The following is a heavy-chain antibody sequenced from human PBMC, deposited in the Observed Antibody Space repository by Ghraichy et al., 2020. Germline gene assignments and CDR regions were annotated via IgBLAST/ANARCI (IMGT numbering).Heavy chain of an antibody. V-gene: IGHV3-23*01. Sequence: GGSLRLSCAASGFTFSSYAMSWVRQAPGKGLEWVSAISGSGGSTYYADSVKGRFTISRDNSKNTLYLQMNSLRAEDTAVYYCAKDSGRITIFGVVQFDYWGQGTLVTVSS. CDR1: GFTFSSYA. CDR3: AKDSGRITIFGVVQFDY. D-gene: IGHD3-3*01. J-gene: IGHJ4*02. CDR2: ISGSGGST.